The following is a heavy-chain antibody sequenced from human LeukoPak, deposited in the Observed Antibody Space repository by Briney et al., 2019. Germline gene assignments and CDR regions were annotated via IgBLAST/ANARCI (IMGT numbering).Heavy chain of an antibody. J-gene: IGHJ4*03. Sequence: SETLSLTCAVYDGSFSAYYWSWIRQSPGKGLEWIAEINHRGDTNYNPSVKSRVSISVDTSKNQFSLKVTSLTAADTAVYYCARGPTISETGYFDYWGQGTLVTVSS. CDR3: ARGPTISETGYFDY. D-gene: IGHD1-1*01. V-gene: IGHV4-34*01. CDR2: INHRGDT. CDR1: DGSFSAYY.